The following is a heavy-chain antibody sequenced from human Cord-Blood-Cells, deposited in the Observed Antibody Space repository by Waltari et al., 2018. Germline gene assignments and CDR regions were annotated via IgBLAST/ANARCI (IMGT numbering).Heavy chain of an antibody. CDR1: GFTFSSYS. CDR2: ISSSSSYI. D-gene: IGHD6-13*01. CDR3: ARDSSSSWYYYYYGMDV. J-gene: IGHJ6*02. Sequence: EVQLVESGGGLVKLGGSLRLSWAASGFTFSSYSTNWVRRAPGKGLVWVSSISSSSSYIYYADAVNGPFTISRDNAKNSLYLQMNSLRAEDTAVYYCARDSSSSWYYYYYGMDVWGQGTTVTVSS. V-gene: IGHV3-21*01.